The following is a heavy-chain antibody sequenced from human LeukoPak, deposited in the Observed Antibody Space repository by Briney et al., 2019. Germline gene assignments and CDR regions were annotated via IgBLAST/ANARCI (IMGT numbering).Heavy chain of an antibody. D-gene: IGHD4-17*01. CDR1: GFSFTTYW. J-gene: IGHJ4*02. V-gene: IGHV3-7*01. CDR2: INQDESKN. CDR3: ARDTDGALDS. Sequence: PGGSLRLSCVASGFSFTTYWMAWVRQAPGKGPEWVANINQDESKNHHVDSLQGRFTISRDNAKRSLFLQMNSLRAEDTAVYYCARDTDGALDSWGQGTLVTVSS.